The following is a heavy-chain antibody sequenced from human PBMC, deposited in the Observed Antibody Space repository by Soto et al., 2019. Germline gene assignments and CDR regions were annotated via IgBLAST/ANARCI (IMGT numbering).Heavy chain of an antibody. V-gene: IGHV3-30*18. CDR2: ISDDGINK. J-gene: IGHJ5*02. Sequence: QVQLVEFGGGVVQPGRSLRLSCTASGFTFNNHGIHWVRQAPGKGLEWVAVISDDGINKYYADSVKGRFTISRDNSKNTLYLQINSLRTEDTALYYCAKGCGRGYDLCGSWGQGTLVTVSS. CDR3: AKGCGRGYDLCGS. CDR1: GFTFNNHG. D-gene: IGHD5-12*01.